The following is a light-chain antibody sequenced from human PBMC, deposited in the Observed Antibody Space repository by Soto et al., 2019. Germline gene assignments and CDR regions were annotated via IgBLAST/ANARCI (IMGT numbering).Light chain of an antibody. CDR3: CSYAGSSTYV. Sequence: QSALTQPASVSGSPGQSITISCTGTRSDVGSYNLVSWYQQHPGEAPKLMIYEVTKRPSGVSYRFSGSKSGNTASLTISGLKADDEADYSCCSYAGSSTYVCGTGTKVTVL. V-gene: IGLV2-23*02. CDR1: RSDVGSYNL. CDR2: EVT. J-gene: IGLJ1*01.